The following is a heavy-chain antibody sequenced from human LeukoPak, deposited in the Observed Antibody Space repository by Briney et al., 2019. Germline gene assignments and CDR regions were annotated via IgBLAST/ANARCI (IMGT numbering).Heavy chain of an antibody. CDR1: GYTFTSYG. J-gene: IGHJ4*02. V-gene: IGHV1-18*01. CDR3: ARESSGWSMSSEGELDY. Sequence: GASVKVSCKASGYTFTSYGISWVRQAPGQGLEWMGWISAYNGNTNYAQKLQGRVTMTTDTSTSTAYMELRSLRSDDTAVYYCARESSGWSMSSEGELDYWGQGTLVTVSS. CDR2: ISAYNGNT. D-gene: IGHD6-19*01.